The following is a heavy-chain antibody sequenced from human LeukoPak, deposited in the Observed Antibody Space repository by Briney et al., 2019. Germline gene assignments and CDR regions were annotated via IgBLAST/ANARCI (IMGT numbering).Heavy chain of an antibody. CDR3: ARVDTAMVSDY. J-gene: IGHJ4*02. CDR2: ISSSSSYI. D-gene: IGHD5-18*01. CDR1: GFTFSSYS. Sequence: GGSLRLSCAASGFTFSSYSMNWVRQAPGKGLEWVSSISSSSSYIYYADSVKGRFTIARDNAKNSLYLQMNSLRAEETAVYYCARVDTAMVSDYWGQGTLVTVSS. V-gene: IGHV3-21*01.